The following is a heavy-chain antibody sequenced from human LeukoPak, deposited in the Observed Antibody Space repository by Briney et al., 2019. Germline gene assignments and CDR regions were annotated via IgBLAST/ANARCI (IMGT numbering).Heavy chain of an antibody. D-gene: IGHD3-10*01. CDR2: TSSDLNVK. Sequence: GGSLRLSCAASGFTFRNYVIHWVRQAPGKGLEWVAVTSSDLNVKLYADSVKGRFTISRDNSRSTLYLQMNSLRPEDTAIYYCAREGYYGSGSPPSWYFDYWGQGTLVTVSS. J-gene: IGHJ4*02. V-gene: IGHV3-30-3*01. CDR3: AREGYYGSGSPPSWYFDY. CDR1: GFTFRNYV.